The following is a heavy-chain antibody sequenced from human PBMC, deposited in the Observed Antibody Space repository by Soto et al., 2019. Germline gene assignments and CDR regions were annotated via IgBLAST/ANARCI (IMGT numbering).Heavy chain of an antibody. CDR2: IYHSGST. CDR1: GGSISSGGYS. V-gene: IGHV4-30-2*01. D-gene: IGHD3-10*01. J-gene: IGHJ4*02. CDR3: ARGGNYYGSGSDHDGGYFDY. Sequence: SETLSLTCAVSGGSISSGGYSWSWLRPPPGKGLEWIGYIYHSGSTYYNPSLKSRVTIPVDTSKNQFYLKLSSVTAADTAVYYGARGGNYYGSGSDHDGGYFDYGGQGTLVTVSS.